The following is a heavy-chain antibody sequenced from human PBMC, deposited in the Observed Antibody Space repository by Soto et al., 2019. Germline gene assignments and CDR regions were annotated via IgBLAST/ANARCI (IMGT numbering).Heavy chain of an antibody. D-gene: IGHD6-19*01. CDR1: GFTFDDYA. V-gene: IGHV3-9*01. Sequence: GGSLRLSCAASGFTFDDYAMYWVRQAPGKGLEWVSGISWNSGTLDYADSVKGRFTISRDTAKNSLYLQMYSLKPEDTGLYFCAKATLSYSSYRSAWDYFDYWGQGTLVTVSS. J-gene: IGHJ4*02. CDR3: AKATLSYSSYRSAWDYFDY. CDR2: ISWNSGTL.